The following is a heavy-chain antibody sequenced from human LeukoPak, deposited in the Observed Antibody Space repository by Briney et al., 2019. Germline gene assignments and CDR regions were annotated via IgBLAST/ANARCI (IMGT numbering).Heavy chain of an antibody. CDR1: GFTFNSYG. CDR3: AKPSGYYASSGYDAFDI. Sequence: GGSLRLSCAASGFTFNSYGMHWVRQAPGKGLEWVAVIWYDGSNKYYADSVKGRLTISRDNSKNTLYLQMNSLRAEDTAVYYCAKPSGYYASSGYDAFDIWGQGTMVIVSS. V-gene: IGHV3-33*06. D-gene: IGHD3-22*01. CDR2: IWYDGSNK. J-gene: IGHJ3*02.